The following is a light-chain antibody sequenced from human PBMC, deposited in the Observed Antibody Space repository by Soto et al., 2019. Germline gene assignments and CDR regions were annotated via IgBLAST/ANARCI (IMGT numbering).Light chain of an antibody. V-gene: IGKV3-15*01. J-gene: IGKJ2*01. CDR1: QRVNSN. CDR3: QQYNNWPPYT. CDR2: GAS. Sequence: EIVMTQSPATLSVSPGERATLSCRASQRVNSNLAWYQQKPGQAPSLLIYGASTRATGVPARFSGSGSGIEFTLTISSLQSEDFAVYYCQQYNNWPPYTFGQGTKLEI.